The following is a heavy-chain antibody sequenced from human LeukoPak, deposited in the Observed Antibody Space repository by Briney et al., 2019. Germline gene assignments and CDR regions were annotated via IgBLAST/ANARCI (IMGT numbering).Heavy chain of an antibody. V-gene: IGHV4-59*08. CDR3: ARQTRFRDGSGRFYYGMDV. D-gene: IGHD3-10*01. CDR1: GGSISSYY. CDR2: TYYSGST. J-gene: IGHJ6*02. Sequence: PSETLSLTCTVSGGSISSYYWSWIRQPPGKGLEWIGYTYYSGSTNYNPSLKSRVTISVDTSKNQFSLKLSSVTAADTAVYYCARQTRFRDGSGRFYYGMDVWGQGTTVTVSS.